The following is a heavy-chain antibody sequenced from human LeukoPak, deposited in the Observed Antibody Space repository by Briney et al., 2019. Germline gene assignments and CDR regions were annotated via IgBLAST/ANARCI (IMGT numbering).Heavy chain of an antibody. CDR1: GYTFTSYY. V-gene: IGHV1-69*13. J-gene: IGHJ4*02. CDR3: AREYDSSGYYRRYFDY. D-gene: IGHD3-22*01. Sequence: GASVKVSCKASGYTFTSYYMHWVRQAPGQGLEWMGGIIPIFGTANHAQKFQGRVTITADESTSTAYMELSSLRSEDTAVYYCAREYDSSGYYRRYFDYWGQGTLVTVSS. CDR2: IIPIFGTA.